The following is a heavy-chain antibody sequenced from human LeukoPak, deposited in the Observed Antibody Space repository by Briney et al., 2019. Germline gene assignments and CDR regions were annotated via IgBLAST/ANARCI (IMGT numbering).Heavy chain of an antibody. CDR1: SGSISSYY. D-gene: IGHD3-16*01. CDR3: AVRVGDYFDY. CDR2: IYYSGST. V-gene: IGHV4-59*01. Sequence: SETLSLTCIVSSGSISSYYCSWIRQPPGKGLEWIGYIYYSGSTNYNPSLKSRVTISVDTPKNQFSLKLSSVTAADTAVYYCAVRVGDYFDYWGQGTLVTVSS. J-gene: IGHJ4*02.